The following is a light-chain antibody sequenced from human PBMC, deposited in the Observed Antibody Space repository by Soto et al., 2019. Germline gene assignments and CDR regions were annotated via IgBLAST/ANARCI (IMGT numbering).Light chain of an antibody. V-gene: IGLV2-8*01. CDR2: EVS. J-gene: IGLJ1*01. Sequence: QSALTQPPSASGSPGQSVTISCTGTSSDVGGYNYVSWYQQHPGKAPKLMIYEVSKRPSGVPDRFSGSKYGNTASLTVSGLQAEDEADYYCAAWDGSLKGYVFGTGTKLTVL. CDR3: AAWDGSLKGYV. CDR1: SSDVGGYNY.